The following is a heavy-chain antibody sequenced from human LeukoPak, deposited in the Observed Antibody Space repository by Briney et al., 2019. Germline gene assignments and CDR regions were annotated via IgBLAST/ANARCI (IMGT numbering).Heavy chain of an antibody. CDR2: IRTKFYGGTA. CDR1: GFTFEDYA. CDR3: ARVGRDRGFDI. Sequence: RSLRLSCTSSGFTFEDYALTWLRQAPGKGLEWLGFIRTKFYGGTADYAASVKDRFTISRDDYRNIAYLQMDGLKSEDTALYYCARVGRDRGFDIWGQGTAVTVSS. V-gene: IGHV3-49*03. D-gene: IGHD3-10*01. J-gene: IGHJ3*02.